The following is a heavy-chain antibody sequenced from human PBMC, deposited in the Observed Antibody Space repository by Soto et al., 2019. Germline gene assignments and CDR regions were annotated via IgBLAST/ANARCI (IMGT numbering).Heavy chain of an antibody. CDR2: IHLGDSDT. V-gene: IGHV5-51*01. J-gene: IGHJ3*02. D-gene: IGHD3-22*01. Sequence: GDSLKISCRGPGYSFTTYWIAWVRQMPGKGLEWMGIIHLGDSDTRYSPSFQGQVTISADKAISTAYLQWSSLKASDTAMYYCARAYDSSAFDIWGQGTLVTVSS. CDR1: GYSFTTYW. CDR3: ARAYDSSAFDI.